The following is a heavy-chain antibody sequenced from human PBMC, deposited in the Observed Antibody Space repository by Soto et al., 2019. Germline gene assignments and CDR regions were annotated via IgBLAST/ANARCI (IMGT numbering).Heavy chain of an antibody. J-gene: IGHJ4*02. CDR1: GGSISSGGYY. Sequence: PSETLSLTCTVSGGSISSGGYYWSWIRQHPGKGLEWIGYIYYSGITYYNPSLKSRLTISVDTSKNQFSLKLRSVSAADTAVYYCARLGRWLQALDSWGQGTLVTVSS. CDR3: ARLGRWLQALDS. D-gene: IGHD5-12*01. V-gene: IGHV4-31*03. CDR2: IYYSGIT.